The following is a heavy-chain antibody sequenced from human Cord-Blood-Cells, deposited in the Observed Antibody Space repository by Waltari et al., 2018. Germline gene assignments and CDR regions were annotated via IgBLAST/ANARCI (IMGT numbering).Heavy chain of an antibody. CDR3: ARELEPYWYFDL. V-gene: IGHV4-31*03. D-gene: IGHD3-3*02. J-gene: IGHJ2*01. CDR1: GGSLSSGGSY. Sequence: QVQLQESGPGLVKPSQTLSLTCTVSGGSLSSGGSYWSWIRQHPGKGLEWIGYIYYSGSTYYNPSLKSRVTISVDTSKNQFSLKLSSVTAADTAVYYCARELEPYWYFDLWGRGTLVTVSS. CDR2: IYYSGST.